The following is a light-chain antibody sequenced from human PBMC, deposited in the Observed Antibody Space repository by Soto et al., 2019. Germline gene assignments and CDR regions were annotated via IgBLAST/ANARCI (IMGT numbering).Light chain of an antibody. Sequence: QSALTQPPSASGSPGQSVTISCTGTSSDVGGYNYVSWYQQHPGKAPKLMIYEVTKRPSGVPDRFSGSKSGNKASLTVSGLQAEDEADYSCSSFVGSNNPVFGTGTKLTVL. V-gene: IGLV2-8*01. CDR1: SSDVGGYNY. J-gene: IGLJ1*01. CDR2: EVT. CDR3: SSFVGSNNPV.